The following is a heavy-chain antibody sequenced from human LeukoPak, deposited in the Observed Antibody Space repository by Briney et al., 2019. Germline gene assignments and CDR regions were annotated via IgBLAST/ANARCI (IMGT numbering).Heavy chain of an antibody. D-gene: IGHD3-10*01. V-gene: IGHV3-15*01. CDR1: GFIVSDAW. J-gene: IGHJ4*02. Sequence: TSGGSLRLSCAGSGFIVSDAWMSWVRQAPGKGLEWIGRIKSKTDGGTTDYAAPVKGRFTISRDDSKKMMYLQMNSLKAEDTAIYYCTTDVDFGFEWGQGTLVTVSS. CDR3: TTDVDFGFE. CDR2: IKSKTDGGTT.